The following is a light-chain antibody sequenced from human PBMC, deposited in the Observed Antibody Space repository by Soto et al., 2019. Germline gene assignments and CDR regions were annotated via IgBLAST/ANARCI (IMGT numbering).Light chain of an antibody. J-gene: IGKJ1*01. CDR3: QQYYNWPRT. CDR1: QSVSSN. V-gene: IGKV3-15*01. Sequence: EIVMTQSPATLSVSPGERATLSCRASQSVSSNLAWYQQQPGQAPRLLIYGASTRATGIPARFSGSGSGTEFTLSISSLQSEDFAVYYCQQYYNWPRTFGQGTKV. CDR2: GAS.